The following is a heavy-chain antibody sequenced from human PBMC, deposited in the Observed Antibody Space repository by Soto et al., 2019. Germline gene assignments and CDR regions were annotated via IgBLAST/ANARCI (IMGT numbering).Heavy chain of an antibody. J-gene: IGHJ6*02. CDR1: GFTFSNAW. D-gene: IGHD6-13*01. CDR3: TAQPYSSSWYYYYYYGMDV. Sequence: GGSLRLSCAASGFTFSNAWMNWVRQAPGKGLEWVGRIKSKTDGGTTDYAAPVKGRFTISRDDSKNTLYLQMNSLKTEDTAVYYCTAQPYSSSWYYYYYYGMDVWGQGTTVTVSS. CDR2: IKSKTDGGTT. V-gene: IGHV3-15*07.